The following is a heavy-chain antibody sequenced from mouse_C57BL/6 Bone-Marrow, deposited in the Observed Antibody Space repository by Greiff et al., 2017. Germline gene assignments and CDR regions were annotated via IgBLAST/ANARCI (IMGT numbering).Heavy chain of an antibody. J-gene: IGHJ3*01. Sequence: QVQLQQSGAELVMPGASVKLSCKASGYTFTSYWMHWVKQRPGQGLEWIGEIDPSASYTNYNQKFKGKSTLTVDKSSSTAYMQLSSLTSEDSAVYYCARRCVYYEYDGGFAYWGQGTLVTVSA. CDR1: GYTFTSYW. CDR3: ARRCVYYEYDGGFAY. D-gene: IGHD2-4*01. V-gene: IGHV1-69*01. CDR2: IDPSASYT.